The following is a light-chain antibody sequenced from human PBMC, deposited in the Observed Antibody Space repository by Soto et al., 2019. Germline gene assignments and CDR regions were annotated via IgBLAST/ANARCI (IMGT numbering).Light chain of an antibody. CDR1: QSVGTY. CDR3: QQYYSYPWT. CDR2: KAS. V-gene: IGKV1-5*03. J-gene: IGKJ1*01. Sequence: DIQITQSPSTLSASVGDRVTITCRASQSVGTYLAWFQQRPGKAPKGLISKASTLESGAPSRFTGSGSGTEFALTITSLQPEDFATYYCQQYYSYPWTFGQGTKV.